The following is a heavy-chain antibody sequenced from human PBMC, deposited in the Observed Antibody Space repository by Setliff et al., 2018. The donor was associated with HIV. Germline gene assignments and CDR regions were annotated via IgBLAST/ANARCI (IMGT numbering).Heavy chain of an antibody. Sequence: SETLSLTCTVSGGSIRSHYWSWIRQPPGKGLEWIGYIYDSGSTNYNPSLKSRVTISVDTSKNQFSLKLSSVTAADTAVYYCARGGAFDWLFLDVWGKGTTVTGSS. CDR2: IYDSGST. CDR3: ARGGAFDWLFLDV. J-gene: IGHJ6*04. V-gene: IGHV4-59*11. D-gene: IGHD3-9*01. CDR1: GGSIRSHY.